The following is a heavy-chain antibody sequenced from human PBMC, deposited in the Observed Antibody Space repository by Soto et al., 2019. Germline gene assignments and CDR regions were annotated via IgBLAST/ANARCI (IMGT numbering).Heavy chain of an antibody. V-gene: IGHV3-21*01. CDR2: ITGTTSDI. Sequence: GGSMRLSCAASGFPFSSYNMNWVRQAPGKGLEWVSSITGTTSDIYYADSVKGRFTISRDNAKNSLYLHINSLRAEDTAVYYCARPYSGSYSFDYWGQGTLVTVSS. CDR1: GFPFSSYN. CDR3: ARPYSGSYSFDY. J-gene: IGHJ4*02. D-gene: IGHD1-26*01.